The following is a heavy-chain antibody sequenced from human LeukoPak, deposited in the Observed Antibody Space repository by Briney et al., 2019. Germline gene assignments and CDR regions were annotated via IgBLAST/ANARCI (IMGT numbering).Heavy chain of an antibody. D-gene: IGHD3-10*01. CDR1: GYTFTGYY. CDR3: AIDLANYYGSGSYGY. Sequence: ASVKVSCKASGYTFTGYYMHWVRQAPGRGLEWMGWINPNSGGTNYAQKFQGRVTMTRDTSISTAYMELSRLRSDDTAVYYCAIDLANYYGSGSYGYWGQGTLVTVSS. CDR2: INPNSGGT. J-gene: IGHJ4*02. V-gene: IGHV1-2*02.